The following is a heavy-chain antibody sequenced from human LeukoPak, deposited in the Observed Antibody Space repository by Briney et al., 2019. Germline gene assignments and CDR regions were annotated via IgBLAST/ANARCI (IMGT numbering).Heavy chain of an antibody. CDR2: IYPGDSDT. D-gene: IGHD2-2*01. J-gene: IGHJ4*02. CDR1: GYSFTNYW. Sequence: GESLKISCKGSGYSFTNYWIAWVRQMPGKGLEWMGIIYPGDSDTRYSPSFQGQVTISADKSITTAHLQWSSLKVSDTAIYYCARRDSSTIGEFDYWGQGTLVSVSS. CDR3: ARRDSSTIGEFDY. V-gene: IGHV5-51*01.